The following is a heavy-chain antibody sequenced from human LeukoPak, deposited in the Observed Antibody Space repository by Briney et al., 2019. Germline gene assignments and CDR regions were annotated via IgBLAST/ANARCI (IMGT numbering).Heavy chain of an antibody. CDR2: INHSGST. V-gene: IGHV4-34*01. CDR1: GGSFSGYY. CDR3: ARVRGGTSSWYRGWFDP. D-gene: IGHD6-13*01. J-gene: IGHJ5*02. Sequence: PSETLSLTCAVYGGSFSGYYWSWIRQPPGKGLEWIGEINHSGSTNYNPSLRSRVTISVDTSKNQFSLKLSSVTAADTAVYYCARVRGGTSSWYRGWFDPWGQGTLVTVSS.